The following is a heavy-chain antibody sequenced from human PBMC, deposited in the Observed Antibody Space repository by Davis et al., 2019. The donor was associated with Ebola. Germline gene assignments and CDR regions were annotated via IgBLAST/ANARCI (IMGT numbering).Heavy chain of an antibody. J-gene: IGHJ3*01. Sequence: GESLKISCAASRFVFSSYVMSWVLRAPGQGLEWVSTLGLSRDTYYADSVKGRFTISRDNSMNTLHLQMNSLRVEDTAIYYCAKDTSNVWFDVWGQGTMVTVSS. CDR1: RFVFSSYV. CDR3: AKDTSNVWFDV. D-gene: IGHD1-26*01. CDR2: LGLSRDT. V-gene: IGHV3-23*01.